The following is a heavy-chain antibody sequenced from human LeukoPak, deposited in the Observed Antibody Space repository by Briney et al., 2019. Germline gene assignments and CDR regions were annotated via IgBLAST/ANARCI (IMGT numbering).Heavy chain of an antibody. CDR1: GFTLSNDW. V-gene: IGHV3-74*01. CDR2: INPDGSNL. J-gene: IGHJ4*02. Sequence: PGGSLRLSCGASGFTLSNDWIHWVRQAPGKGLVWVSHINPDGSNLNYADSVKGRFTISRDNAKNTVYLQMNSLRAEDTAVYYCARPLPSGSLRFDLWGQGTLVTVSS. CDR3: ARPLPSGSLRFDL. D-gene: IGHD2-15*01.